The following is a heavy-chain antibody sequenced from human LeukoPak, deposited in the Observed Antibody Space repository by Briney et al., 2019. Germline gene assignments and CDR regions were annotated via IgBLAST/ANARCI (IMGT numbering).Heavy chain of an antibody. Sequence: SETLSLTCTVSGASISSFYWTWIRQPPGKGLEWIGYIFAGGRTSHRLSLKSRVTMSVDTSKNQFSLRMSSMTAADTAVYYCARVDYRSGSYPSWFDPWGQGTLVTVSS. V-gene: IGHV4-4*08. CDR3: ARVDYRSGSYPSWFDP. CDR2: IFAGGRT. D-gene: IGHD3-10*01. J-gene: IGHJ5*02. CDR1: GASISSFY.